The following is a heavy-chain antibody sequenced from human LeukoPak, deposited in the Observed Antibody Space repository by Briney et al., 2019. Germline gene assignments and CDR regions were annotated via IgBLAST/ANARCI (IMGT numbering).Heavy chain of an antibody. V-gene: IGHV3-21*01. CDR3: ALLYDFWSGYYKSRDAFDI. CDR2: ISSSSSYI. Sequence: GGSLRLSCAASGFTFSSYSMNWVRQAPGKGLEWVSSISSSSSYIYYADSVKGRFTISRDNSKNTLYLQMNSLRAEDTAVYYCALLYDFWSGYYKSRDAFDIWGQGTMVTVSS. J-gene: IGHJ3*02. CDR1: GFTFSSYS. D-gene: IGHD3-3*01.